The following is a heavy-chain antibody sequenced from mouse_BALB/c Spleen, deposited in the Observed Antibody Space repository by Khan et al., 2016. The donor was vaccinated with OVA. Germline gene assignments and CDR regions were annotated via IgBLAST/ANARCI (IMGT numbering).Heavy chain of an antibody. CDR3: AGPAFFSYSLDY. CDR1: GYPFTNYG. Sequence: QIQLVQSGPEVKKPGETVKISCKASGYPFTNYGVNWVKQSPGKALKWMGWINTYTGEPTYADDFKGRFAFYLETSASTAYLQINNLENEDTANYICAGPAFFSYSLDYWGQGTSVTVSS. J-gene: IGHJ4*01. V-gene: IGHV9-3-1*01. CDR2: INTYTGEP.